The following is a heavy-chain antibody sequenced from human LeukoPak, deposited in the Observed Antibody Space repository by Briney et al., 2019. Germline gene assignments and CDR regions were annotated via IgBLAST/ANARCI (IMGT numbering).Heavy chain of an antibody. V-gene: IGHV1-3*01. Sequence: ASVKVSCKASGYTFTSYAMDWVRQAPGQRLEWMGWINAGNGNTKYSQKFQGRVTITRDTSASTAYMELSSLRSEDTAVYYCARDLRGGYCSGGSCYPGNYWGQGTLVTVSS. J-gene: IGHJ4*02. CDR3: ARDLRGGYCSGGSCYPGNY. D-gene: IGHD2-15*01. CDR2: INAGNGNT. CDR1: GYTFTSYA.